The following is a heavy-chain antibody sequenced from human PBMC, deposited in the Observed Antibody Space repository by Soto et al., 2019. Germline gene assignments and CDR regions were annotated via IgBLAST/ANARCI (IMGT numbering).Heavy chain of an antibody. J-gene: IGHJ4*02. Sequence: QVQLQESGPGLVKPSETLSLTCTVSGGSVSSGSYYWSWIRQPPGKGLEWIGYIYYSGSTNYNPSLKSRVTISVDTSKNQFSLKLSSVTAADTAVYYCARVTYGDPYYFDYWGQGTLVTVSS. CDR1: GGSVSSGSYY. D-gene: IGHD4-17*01. CDR3: ARVTYGDPYYFDY. CDR2: IYYSGST. V-gene: IGHV4-61*01.